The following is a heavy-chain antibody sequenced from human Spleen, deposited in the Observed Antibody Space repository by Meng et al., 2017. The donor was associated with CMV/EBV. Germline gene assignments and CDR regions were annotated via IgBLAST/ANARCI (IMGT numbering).Heavy chain of an antibody. CDR2: ISAYNGNT. CDR3: ARDLNMGLTEFYYGMDV. Sequence: ASVKVSCKASGGTFSSYAISWVRQAPGQGLEWMGWISAYNGNTNYAQKLQGRVTMTTDTSTSTAYMELRSLRSDDTAVYYCARDLNMGLTEFYYGMDVWGQGTTVTVSS. D-gene: IGHD1/OR15-1a*01. J-gene: IGHJ6*02. CDR1: GGTFSSYA. V-gene: IGHV1-18*01.